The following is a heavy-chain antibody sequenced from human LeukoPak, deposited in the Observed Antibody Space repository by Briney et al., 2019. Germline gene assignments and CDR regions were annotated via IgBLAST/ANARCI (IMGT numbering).Heavy chain of an antibody. J-gene: IGHJ4*02. CDR2: IDPSDSYT. D-gene: IGHD5-12*01. V-gene: IGHV5-10-1*01. CDR3: ARSYSGYDYLDY. CDR1: GYSFPSDW. Sequence: GESLKISGKGSGYSFPSDWITWVRQMPGKGLEWMGRIDPSDSYTNYSPSFQGHVTISADKSISTAYLQWSSLKASDTAMYYCARSYSGYDYLDYWGQGTLVTVSS.